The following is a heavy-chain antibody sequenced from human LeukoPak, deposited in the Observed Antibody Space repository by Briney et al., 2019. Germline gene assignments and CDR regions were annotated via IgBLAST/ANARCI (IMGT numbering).Heavy chain of an antibody. V-gene: IGHV3-74*01. D-gene: IGHD6-13*01. CDR3: ARDPSYSSSWYRENYYYYYMDV. CDR1: GFTFGDYY. J-gene: IGHJ6*03. Sequence: PGGSLRLSCAGSGFTFGDYYMAWIRQAPGKGLVWVSRINTDGSSTSYADSVKGRFTISRDNAKNTLYLQMNSLRAEDTAVYYCARDPSYSSSWYRENYYYYYMDVWGKGTTVTVSS. CDR2: INTDGSST.